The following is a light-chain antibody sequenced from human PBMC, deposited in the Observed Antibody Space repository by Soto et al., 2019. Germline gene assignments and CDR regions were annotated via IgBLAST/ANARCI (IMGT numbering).Light chain of an antibody. Sequence: EIVLTQSPGTLSLSPGERATLSCRASQTVSRTFLVWYQQKPGQAPRPLIHGASSRATGIPDRFSGSGSGTEFPLTINLLEAEDFAVYYCQQYASTPWTFGQGTKVEIK. CDR3: QQYASTPWT. J-gene: IGKJ1*01. V-gene: IGKV3-20*01. CDR1: QTVSRTF. CDR2: GAS.